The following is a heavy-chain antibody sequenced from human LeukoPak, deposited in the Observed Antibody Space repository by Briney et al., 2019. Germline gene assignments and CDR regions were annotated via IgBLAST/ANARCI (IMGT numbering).Heavy chain of an antibody. J-gene: IGHJ4*02. V-gene: IGHV3-23*01. CDR2: ISGSGGST. CDR3: AKWGSSGYYKSYFDH. CDR1: GFTFSRYA. D-gene: IGHD3-22*01. Sequence: GGSLRLSCAASGFTFSRYAMSWVRQAPGKGLEWVSAISGSGGSTYYADSVKGRFTISRDNSKNTLYLQMNSLRAEDTAVYYCAKWGSSGYYKSYFDHWGQGTLVTVSS.